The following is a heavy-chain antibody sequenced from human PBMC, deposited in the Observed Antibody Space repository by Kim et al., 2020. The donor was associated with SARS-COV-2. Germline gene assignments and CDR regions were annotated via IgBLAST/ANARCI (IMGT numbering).Heavy chain of an antibody. CDR3: ARSDAGPAGGLYYFDY. J-gene: IGHJ4*02. D-gene: IGHD3-10*01. Sequence: SETLSLTCTVSGGSISSSSYYWGWIRQRPGKGLEWIGSIYYSGSTYYNPSLKSRVTISVDTSKNQFSLKLSSVTAADTAVYYCARSDAGPAGGLYYFDYWGQGTLVTVSS. V-gene: IGHV4-39*01. CDR2: IYYSGST. CDR1: GGSISSSSYY.